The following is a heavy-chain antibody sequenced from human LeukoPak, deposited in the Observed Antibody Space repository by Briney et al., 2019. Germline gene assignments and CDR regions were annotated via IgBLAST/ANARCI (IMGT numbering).Heavy chain of an antibody. V-gene: IGHV3-53*04. CDR1: GFTVTSHY. CDR3: ARGWSEQLVNDAFDV. J-gene: IGHJ3*01. CDR2: LYSDGRT. D-gene: IGHD6-6*01. Sequence: GGSLKLSCAASGFTVTSHYLNWVRQAPGKGLEWVSTLYSDGRTYYADPVKGRFTISRHHATNTLFLQMNSLRPNDTAVYFCARGWSEQLVNDAFDVWGQGTLVTVSS.